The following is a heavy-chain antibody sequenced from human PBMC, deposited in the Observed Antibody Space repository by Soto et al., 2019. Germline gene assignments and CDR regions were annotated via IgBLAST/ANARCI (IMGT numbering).Heavy chain of an antibody. CDR2: IYYSGST. J-gene: IGHJ4*02. D-gene: IGHD2-15*01. CDR3: ARARGARYFDY. CDR1: GGSISGYY. Sequence: SETLSLTCTVSGGSISGYYWSWIRQPPGKGLEWIGYIYYSGSTYYNPSLKSRVTISVDTSKNQFSLKLSSVTAADTAVYYCARARGARYFDYWGQGTLVTVSS. V-gene: IGHV4-59*08.